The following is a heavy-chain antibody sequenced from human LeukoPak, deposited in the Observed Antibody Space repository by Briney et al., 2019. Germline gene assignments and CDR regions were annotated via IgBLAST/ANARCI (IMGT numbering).Heavy chain of an antibody. Sequence: ASVKVSCKASGGTFSSYAISWVRQAPGQGLEWMGGIIPIFGTANCAQKFQGRVTITADESTSTAYMELSSLRSEDTAVYYCASPKDPYGDYGSYWFDPWGQGTLVTVSS. V-gene: IGHV1-69*13. CDR2: IIPIFGTA. J-gene: IGHJ5*02. D-gene: IGHD4-17*01. CDR3: ASPKDPYGDYGSYWFDP. CDR1: GGTFSSYA.